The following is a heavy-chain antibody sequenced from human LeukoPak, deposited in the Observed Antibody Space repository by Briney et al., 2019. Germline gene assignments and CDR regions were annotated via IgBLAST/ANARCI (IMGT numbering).Heavy chain of an antibody. V-gene: IGHV4-34*01. CDR1: GGSFSGYY. CDR2: INHSGST. D-gene: IGHD1-26*01. Sequence: SETLSLTCAVYGGSFSGYYWSWIRQPPGKGLEWIGEINHSGSTNYNPSLKSRVTISVDTSKNQFSLKLSSVTAADTAVYYCARPRGSYGNSDAFDIWGQGTMVTVSS. J-gene: IGHJ3*02. CDR3: ARPRGSYGNSDAFDI.